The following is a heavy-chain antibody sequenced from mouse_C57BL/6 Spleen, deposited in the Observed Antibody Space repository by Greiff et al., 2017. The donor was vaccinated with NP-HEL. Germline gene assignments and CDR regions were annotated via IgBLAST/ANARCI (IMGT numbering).Heavy chain of an antibody. CDR3: VRDLTLWEEGYFDV. CDR1: GFTFNTYA. CDR2: IRSKSSNYAT. D-gene: IGHD4-1*01. V-gene: IGHV10-3*01. Sequence: EVQLQQSGGGLVQPKGSLKLSCAASGFTFNTYAMHWVRQAPGKGLEWVARIRSKSSNYATYYADSVKDRFTISRDDSQSMLYLQMNNLKTEDTAMYYCVRDLTLWEEGYFDVWGTGTTVTVSS. J-gene: IGHJ1*03.